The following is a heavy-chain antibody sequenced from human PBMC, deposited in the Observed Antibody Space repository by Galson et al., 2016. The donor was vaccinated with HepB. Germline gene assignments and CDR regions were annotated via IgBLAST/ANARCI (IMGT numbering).Heavy chain of an antibody. CDR2: ISSSGSTI. V-gene: IGHV3-11*01. J-gene: IGHJ6*02. D-gene: IGHD3-3*01. CDR3: ARVMVDYHYWSNKPKHYYSGMDV. CDR1: GITFSDSY. Sequence: SLRLSCAASGITFSDSYMTWIRQAPGKGLEWLSYISSSGSTIYYADSVKGRFTISRDNAKSSLYLQMNSLRAEDTAVYYCARVMVDYHYWSNKPKHYYSGMDVWGQGTTFTVSS.